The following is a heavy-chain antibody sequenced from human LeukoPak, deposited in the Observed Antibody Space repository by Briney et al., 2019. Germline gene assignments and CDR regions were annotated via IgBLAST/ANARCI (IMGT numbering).Heavy chain of an antibody. Sequence: TGGSLRLSCSASGFTFSNYAMHWVRQAPGKGLQYVSAISSNGGSIYYGDSVKGRFIISRDNSKNTVYLQMNSLRAEDTAVYYCAKVRRDAFDIWGQGTMVTVSS. CDR1: GFTFSNYA. J-gene: IGHJ3*02. CDR2: ISSNGGSI. V-gene: IGHV3-64*04. CDR3: AKVRRDAFDI.